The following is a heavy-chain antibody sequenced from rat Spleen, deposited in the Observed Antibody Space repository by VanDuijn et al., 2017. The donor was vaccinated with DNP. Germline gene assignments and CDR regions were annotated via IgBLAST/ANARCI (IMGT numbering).Heavy chain of an antibody. J-gene: IGHJ4*01. CDR2: IQSGGSS. CDR3: ARDRAAISDMDA. D-gene: IGHD1-2*01. CDR1: GFSLTSYH. V-gene: IGHV2-27*01. Sequence: QVQLKESGPGLIQPSQTLSLTCTVSGFSLTSYHVHWVRQPPGKGLEWMGRIQSGGSSDYNSALKSRLSISRDTSKSQVFLKMNSLQTEDTATYYCARDRAAISDMDAWGQGTSVTVSS.